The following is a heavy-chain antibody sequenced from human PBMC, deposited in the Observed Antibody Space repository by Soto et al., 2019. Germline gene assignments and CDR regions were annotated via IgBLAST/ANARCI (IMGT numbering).Heavy chain of an antibody. J-gene: IGHJ6*02. D-gene: IGHD2-8*01. CDR1: GYTFTSYD. V-gene: IGHV1-8*01. CDR2: MNPNSGNT. Sequence: ASVKVSCKASGYTFTSYDINWVRQATGQGLEWMGWMNPNSGNTGYAQKFQGRVTMTRNTSISTAYMELSSLRSEDTAVYYCARGLRVYAYYYYYGMDVWGQGTTVTVSS. CDR3: ARGLRVYAYYYYYGMDV.